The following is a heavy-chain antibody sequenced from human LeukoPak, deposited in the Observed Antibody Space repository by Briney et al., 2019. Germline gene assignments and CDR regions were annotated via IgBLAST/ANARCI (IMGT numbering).Heavy chain of an antibody. D-gene: IGHD3-3*01. CDR2: MHYSGST. J-gene: IGHJ4*02. CDR3: ARSYYDFWSGYYTGDYFDY. CDR1: GGSITKNGYY. V-gene: IGHV4-39*07. Sequence: PSEPLSLTCSVSGGSITKNGYYWGWIRQSPETGLEWIGSMHYSGSTYYNPSLNSRVTISVDTSKNQFSLKLTSVTAADTAVYYCARSYYDFWSGYYTGDYFDYWGQGTLVTVSS.